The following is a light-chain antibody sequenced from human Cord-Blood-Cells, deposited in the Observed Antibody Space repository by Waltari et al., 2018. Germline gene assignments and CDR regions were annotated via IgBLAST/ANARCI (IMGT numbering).Light chain of an antibody. Sequence: DIQMTQSPSSLSASVGDRVTITCRASQSISSYLNWYQQKPGKAPKLLIYAASSLQSGVPSRFSGSGSVTDFTLTISSLQPEDFATYYCQQSYSTPRTCGGGTKVEIK. V-gene: IGKV1-39*01. J-gene: IGKJ4*01. CDR1: QSISSY. CDR2: AAS. CDR3: QQSYSTPRT.